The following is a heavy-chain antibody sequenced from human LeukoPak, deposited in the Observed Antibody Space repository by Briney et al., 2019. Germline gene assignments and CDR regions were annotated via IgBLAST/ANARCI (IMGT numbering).Heavy chain of an antibody. CDR1: GFTFSGYA. D-gene: IGHD3-22*01. V-gene: IGHV3-23*01. J-gene: IGHJ4*02. CDR2: ISGSGGST. Sequence: PGGSLRLSCAASGFTFSGYAMSWVRQAPGKGLEWVSAISGSGGSTYYADSVKGRFTISRDNSKNTLYLQMNSLRAEDTAVYYCARAHYYDSSGLDFWGQGTLVTVSS. CDR3: ARAHYYDSSGLDF.